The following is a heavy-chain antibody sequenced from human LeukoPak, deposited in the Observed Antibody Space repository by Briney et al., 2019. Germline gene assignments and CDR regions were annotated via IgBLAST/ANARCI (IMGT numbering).Heavy chain of an antibody. Sequence: SETLSLTCTVSGGSISSSSYYWTWIRQPPGKGLEWIGFIYYTGSTNYNPSPKSRVTISVDTSKNQFSLKLSSVTAADTAVYYCAGMRITTPTVRTLDYWGQGTLVTVSS. CDR1: GGSISSSSYY. J-gene: IGHJ4*02. CDR2: IYYTGST. D-gene: IGHD1-14*01. CDR3: AGMRITTPTVRTLDY. V-gene: IGHV4-61*01.